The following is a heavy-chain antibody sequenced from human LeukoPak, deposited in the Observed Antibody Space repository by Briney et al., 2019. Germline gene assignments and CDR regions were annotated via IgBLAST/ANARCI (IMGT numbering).Heavy chain of an antibody. CDR2: ISSSSSYI. CDR1: GLTFNNSG. CDR3: ARVGGYDCPFDY. V-gene: IGHV3-21*01. J-gene: IGHJ4*02. Sequence: PGGSLRLSCAASGLTFNNSGMLWVRQAPGKGLEWVSSISSSSSYIYYADSVKGRFTISRDNAKNSLYLQMNSLRAEDTAVYYCARVGGYDCPFDYWGQGTLVTVSS. D-gene: IGHD5-12*01.